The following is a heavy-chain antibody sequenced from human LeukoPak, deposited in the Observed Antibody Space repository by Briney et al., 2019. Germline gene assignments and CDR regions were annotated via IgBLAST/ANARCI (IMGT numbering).Heavy chain of an antibody. CDR2: INPNSGGT. V-gene: IGHV1-2*02. CDR3: ARSRYQPLLYVRLFDY. J-gene: IGHJ4*02. D-gene: IGHD2-2*01. Sequence: ASVKVSCKASGYTFTGYYMHWVRQAPGQGLEWMGWINPNSGGTNYAQKFQGRVTMTRDTSISTAYMELSSLRSEDTAVYYCARSRYQPLLYVRLFDYWGQGTLVTVSS. CDR1: GYTFTGYY.